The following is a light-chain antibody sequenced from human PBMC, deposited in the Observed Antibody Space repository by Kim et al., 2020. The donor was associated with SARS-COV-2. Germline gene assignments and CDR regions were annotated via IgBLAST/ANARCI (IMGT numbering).Light chain of an antibody. V-gene: IGLV2-14*03. J-gene: IGLJ1*01. CDR3: ISFTSSTSHV. Sequence: QSALTQPASVSGSPGQSIAISCTGTSSDIGASNYVSWYQQRPGKAPSLIIYDVTLRPSGVSHRFSGSKSGNTASLAISGLQAEDEADYYCISFTSSTSHVFGTGTKVTVL. CDR2: DVT. CDR1: SSDIGASNY.